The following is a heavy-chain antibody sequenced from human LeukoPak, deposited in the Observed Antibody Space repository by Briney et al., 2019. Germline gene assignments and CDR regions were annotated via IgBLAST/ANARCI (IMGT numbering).Heavy chain of an antibody. CDR1: GFTFSSYA. V-gene: IGHV3-30-3*01. D-gene: IGHD2-2*01. J-gene: IGHJ3*02. Sequence: AGGSLRLSCAASGFTFSSYAMHWVRQAPGKGLEWVAVISYDGSNKYYADSVKGRFTISRDNSKNTLYLQMNSLRAEDTAVYYCARAYRPYCSSTSCPPTNAFDIWGQGTMVTVSS. CDR2: ISYDGSNK. CDR3: ARAYRPYCSSTSCPPTNAFDI.